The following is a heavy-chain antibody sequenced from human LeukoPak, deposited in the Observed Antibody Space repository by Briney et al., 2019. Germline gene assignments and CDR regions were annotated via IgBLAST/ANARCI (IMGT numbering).Heavy chain of an antibody. CDR1: GFTFSSYA. CDR3: AKIPTRGVVVVGY. D-gene: IGHD2-15*01. V-gene: IGHV3-30*18. J-gene: IGHJ4*02. Sequence: GGSLRLSCAASGFTFSSYAMNWVRQAPGKGLEWVAVISYDGSNKYYADSVKGRFTISRDNSKNTLYLQMNSLRAEDTAVYYCAKIPTRGVVVVGYWGQGTLVTVSS. CDR2: ISYDGSNK.